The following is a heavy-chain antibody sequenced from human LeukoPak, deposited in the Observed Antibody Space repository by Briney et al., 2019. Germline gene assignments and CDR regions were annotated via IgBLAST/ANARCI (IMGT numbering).Heavy chain of an antibody. V-gene: IGHV1-2*04. CDR2: INPNSGGT. CDR3: ATQFGELLSFDY. Sequence: ASVKVSCKASGYTFTGYYMHWVRQAPGQGLEWMGWINPNSGGTNYAQKFQGWVTMTGDTSVSTAYMELSRLRSDDTAVYYCATQFGELLSFDYWGQGTLVTVSS. J-gene: IGHJ4*02. CDR1: GYTFTGYY. D-gene: IGHD3-10*01.